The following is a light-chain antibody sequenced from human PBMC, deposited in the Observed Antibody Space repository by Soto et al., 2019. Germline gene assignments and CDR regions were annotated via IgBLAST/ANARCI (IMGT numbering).Light chain of an antibody. CDR2: AES. J-gene: IGKJ1*01. CDR1: QSITTS. V-gene: IGKV1-39*01. CDR3: QQSDTSHLA. Sequence: DIQMTQSPSSLSASIGDRVTITFRASQSITTSLNCYQHKPGKAPKLMIYAESSLESGVPSRFSGNGSGTDFSLSISSLHPEDFATYYCQQSDTSHLALGQGIVVDI.